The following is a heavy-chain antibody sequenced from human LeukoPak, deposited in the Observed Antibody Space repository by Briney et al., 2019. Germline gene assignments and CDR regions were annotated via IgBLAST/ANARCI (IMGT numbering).Heavy chain of an antibody. CDR2: INWNSDTI. Sequence: PGRSLRLSCAASGFTFDDYAMHWVRQAPGKGLEWVSGINWNSDTIDYADSVRGRFTISRDNAKNSLSLQMNSLRAEDTAFYYCAKGETYYYTSGSSRFDHWGQGILVTVSS. CDR3: AKGETYYYTSGSSRFDH. V-gene: IGHV3-9*01. CDR1: GFTFDDYA. J-gene: IGHJ4*02. D-gene: IGHD3-10*01.